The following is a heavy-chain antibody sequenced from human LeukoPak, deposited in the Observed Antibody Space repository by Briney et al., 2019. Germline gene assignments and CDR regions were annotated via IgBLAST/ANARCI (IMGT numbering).Heavy chain of an antibody. CDR3: AKGGLVHRFDP. J-gene: IGHJ5*02. Sequence: PGGSLRLSCAASGFTFSSYEMNWVRQAPGKGLEWVSYISSSGSTIYYADSVKGRFTISRDNSKNTLYLQMNSLRADDTAVYYCAKGGLVHRFDPWGQGTLVTVSS. CDR1: GFTFSSYE. V-gene: IGHV3-48*03. CDR2: ISSSGSTI.